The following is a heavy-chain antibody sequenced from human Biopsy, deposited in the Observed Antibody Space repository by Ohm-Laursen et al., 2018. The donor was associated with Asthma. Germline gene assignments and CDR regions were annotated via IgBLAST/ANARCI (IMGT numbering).Heavy chain of an antibody. D-gene: IGHD4-17*01. V-gene: IGHV4-30-4*01. CDR2: VFWSGTT. CDR1: GAYIGSRDHH. CDR3: ARVASYGDLYFGIDV. J-gene: IGHJ6*02. Sequence: SETLSLTCTVGGAYIGSRDHHWSWIRQSPGTGLEWIGFVFWSGTTHYNRSLERRLSISIDTTRNEFSMTLRPVTAADTAVYFCARVASYGDLYFGIDVWGPGTTVSVS.